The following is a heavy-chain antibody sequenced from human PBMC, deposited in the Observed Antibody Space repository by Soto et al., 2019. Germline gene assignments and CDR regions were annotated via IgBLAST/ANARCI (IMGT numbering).Heavy chain of an antibody. D-gene: IGHD3-16*01. CDR1: GGTFSTFG. CDR2: IIPFFGTA. J-gene: IGHJ4*02. Sequence: ASVKVSCKASGGTFSTFGISWVRQAPGQGLEWMGGIIPFFGTAKYSQKFEDRISITADESTNTVYMDLRSLTSEDTAIYYCARSAPMEAGDTYYYDFWGQGALVTVSS. CDR3: ARSAPMEAGDTYYYDF. V-gene: IGHV1-69*13.